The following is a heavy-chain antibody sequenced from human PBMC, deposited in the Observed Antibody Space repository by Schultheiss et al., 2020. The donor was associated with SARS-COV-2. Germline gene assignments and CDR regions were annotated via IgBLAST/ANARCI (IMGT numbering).Heavy chain of an antibody. CDR3: AKDLRRLEFWFPGNI. Sequence: GGSLRLSCAASGFTFSSYEMNWVRQAPGKGLEWVSYISSSSSYIYYADSVKGRFTISRDNAKNSLYLQMNSLRAEDTAVYYCAKDLRRLEFWFPGNIWGQGTMVTVSS. J-gene: IGHJ3*02. CDR2: ISSSSSYI. V-gene: IGHV3-21*05. D-gene: IGHD3-10*01. CDR1: GFTFSSYE.